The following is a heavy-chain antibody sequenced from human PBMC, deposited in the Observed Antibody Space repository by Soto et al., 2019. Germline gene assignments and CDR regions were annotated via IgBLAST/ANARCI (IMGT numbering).Heavy chain of an antibody. V-gene: IGHV3-30*18. J-gene: IGHJ4*02. CDR1: GFTFSSYG. CDR2: ISYDGSSK. CDR3: AKPRYSSSWYPIDY. D-gene: IGHD6-13*01. Sequence: TGGSLRLSCAASGFTFSSYGMHWVRQAPGKGLEWVAVISYDGSSKYYADSVKGRFTISRDNSKNTLYLQMNSLRAEDTAVYYCAKPRYSSSWYPIDYWGQGTLVTVSS.